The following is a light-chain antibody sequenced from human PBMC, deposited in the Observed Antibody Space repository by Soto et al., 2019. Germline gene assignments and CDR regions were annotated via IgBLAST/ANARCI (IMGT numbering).Light chain of an antibody. V-gene: IGKV3-20*01. CDR2: DAS. J-gene: IGKJ1*01. CDR1: QSVGSIF. CDR3: QQYGSSPQA. Sequence: VLTQSPGTLSLSPGERATLSCRAIQSVGSIFLAWYQQKPGQAPRLLIYDASSRAAGIPDRFSGSGSGTDFTLTISRMEPEHFAVYYCQQYGSSPQAFGQGTKVDXK.